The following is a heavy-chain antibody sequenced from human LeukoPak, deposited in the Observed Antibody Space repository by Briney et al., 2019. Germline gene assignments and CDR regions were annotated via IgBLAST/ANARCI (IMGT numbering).Heavy chain of an antibody. V-gene: IGHV3-53*01. D-gene: IGHD3-22*01. CDR2: IYSGGST. CDR3: AKDPRITMIVVVDYYFDY. CDR1: GFTVSSNY. J-gene: IGHJ4*02. Sequence: HPGGSLRLSCAASGFTVSSNYMSWVRQAPGKGLEWVSVIYSGGSTYYADSVKGRFTISRDNSKNTLYLQMNSLRAEDTAVYYCAKDPRITMIVVVDYYFDYWGQGTLVTVSS.